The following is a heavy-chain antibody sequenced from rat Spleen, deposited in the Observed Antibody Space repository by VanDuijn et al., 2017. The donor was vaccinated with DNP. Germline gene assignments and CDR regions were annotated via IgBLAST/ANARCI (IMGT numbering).Heavy chain of an antibody. CDR2: IIYDGSKT. V-gene: IGHV5S10*01. CDR3: ATPDYDGTYYYPFAY. J-gene: IGHJ3*01. CDR1: GFTFSDHN. Sequence: EVQLVESGGGLVRPGRSLKLSCAASGFTFSDHNMAWVRQAPKKGLEWVATIIYDGSKTYYRDSVKGRFTISRDNAKSTLYLQMDSLRSEDTATYYCATPDYDGTYYYPFAYWGQGTLVTVSS. D-gene: IGHD1-12*02.